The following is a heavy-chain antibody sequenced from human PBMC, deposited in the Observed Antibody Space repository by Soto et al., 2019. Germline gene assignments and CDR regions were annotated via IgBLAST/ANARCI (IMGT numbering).Heavy chain of an antibody. D-gene: IGHD3-22*01. CDR3: ARSMHYSDGSNYSPFDY. V-gene: IGHV4-61*01. CDR1: GGSVSSGNYY. CDR2: FYYTGST. J-gene: IGHJ4*02. Sequence: QVQLQESGPGLVKPSETLSLTCTVSGGSVSSGNYYWSWIRQPPGKGLEWIGYFYYTGSTNYNPSLKSRFPISVDASKNQFSLRLSSLTAADTAVYYCARSMHYSDGSNYSPFDYWGQGTLVTVSS.